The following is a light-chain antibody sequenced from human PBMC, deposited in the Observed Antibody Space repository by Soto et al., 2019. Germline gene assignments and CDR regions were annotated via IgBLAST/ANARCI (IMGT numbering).Light chain of an antibody. CDR2: DAS. Sequence: IQMTQSPSTLSASIGDRVTITCRASQSINNRLAWYQQMPGKAPNLLIYDASSLESGVPSRFRGSGSETEFTPTLSGLQPDDFATYYCQQFIDGWTFGQGTKVDIK. J-gene: IGKJ1*01. V-gene: IGKV1-5*01. CDR1: QSINNR. CDR3: QQFIDGWT.